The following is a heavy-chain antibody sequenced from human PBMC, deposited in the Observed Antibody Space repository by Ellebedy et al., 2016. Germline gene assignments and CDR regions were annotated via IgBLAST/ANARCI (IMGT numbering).Heavy chain of an antibody. D-gene: IGHD6-6*01. CDR2: IYYSGST. Sequence: SETLSLXCTVSGGSISSYYWSWIRQPPGKGLEWIGYIYYSGSTNYNPSLKSRVTISVDTSKNQFSLKLSSVTAADTAVYYCARGERGYSSSASHGYYYYMDVWGKGTTVTVSS. V-gene: IGHV4-59*01. J-gene: IGHJ6*03. CDR3: ARGERGYSSSASHGYYYYMDV. CDR1: GGSISSYY.